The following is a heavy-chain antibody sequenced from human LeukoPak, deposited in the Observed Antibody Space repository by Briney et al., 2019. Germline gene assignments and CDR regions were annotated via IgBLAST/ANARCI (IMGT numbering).Heavy chain of an antibody. V-gene: IGHV1-69*04. CDR2: IIPILGMA. CDR3: ARENLRAWELSFDY. D-gene: IGHD1-26*01. J-gene: IGHJ4*02. CDR1: GGTFSSYA. Sequence: ASVKVSCKASGGTFSSYAISWVRQAPGQGLGWMGRIIPILGMANYAQKFQGRVTITADKSTSTAYMELSSLRSEDTAVYYCARENLRAWELSFDYWGQGTLVTVSS.